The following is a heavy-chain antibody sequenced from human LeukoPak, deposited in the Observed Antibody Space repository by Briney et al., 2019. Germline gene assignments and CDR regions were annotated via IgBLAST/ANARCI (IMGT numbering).Heavy chain of an antibody. CDR2: INPDSGGT. CDR3: ASGAIGGGAFDI. J-gene: IGHJ3*02. D-gene: IGHD3-16*01. CDR1: GYTFTDFY. Sequence: GASVKVSCKASGYTFTDFYMHWVRQAPGQGLEWMGWINPDSGGTNYPQKFQGRDTITRDTAIRTAYLDLSILRSDDKAGYYCASGAIGGGAFDIWGQGTMVTVSS. V-gene: IGHV1-2*02.